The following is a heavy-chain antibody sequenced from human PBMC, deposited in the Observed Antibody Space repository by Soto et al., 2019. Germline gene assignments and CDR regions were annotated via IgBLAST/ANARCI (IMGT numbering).Heavy chain of an antibody. V-gene: IGHV3-30*18. D-gene: IGHD1-26*01. Sequence: QVQLVESGGGVVQPGRSLRLSCAASVFTFSSYGMHWVRQAPGKGLEWVAVISYDGSNKYYADSVKGRFTISRDNSKNTLYLQMNSLGADDTGVYYCAKEGGSYSYYDYGMDVW. J-gene: IGHJ6*01. CDR1: VFTFSSYG. CDR2: ISYDGSNK. CDR3: AKEGGSYSYYDYGMDV.